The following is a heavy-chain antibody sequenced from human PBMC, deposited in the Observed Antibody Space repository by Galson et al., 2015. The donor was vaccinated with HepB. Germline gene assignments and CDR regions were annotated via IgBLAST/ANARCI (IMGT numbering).Heavy chain of an antibody. CDR1: GFTFSSYS. Sequence: SLRLSCAASGFTFSSYSMNWVRQAPGKGLEWVSYISSSSSTIYYADSVKGRFTISRDNAKNSLYLQMNSLRAEDTAVYYCARWHYDYVWGSPHYGMDVWGQGTTVTVSS. CDR2: ISSSSSTI. D-gene: IGHD3-16*01. J-gene: IGHJ6*02. V-gene: IGHV3-48*01. CDR3: ARWHYDYVWGSPHYGMDV.